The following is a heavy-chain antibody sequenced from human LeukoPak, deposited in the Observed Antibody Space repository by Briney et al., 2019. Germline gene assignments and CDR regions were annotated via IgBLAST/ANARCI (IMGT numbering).Heavy chain of an antibody. CDR1: GFTFSSYG. J-gene: IGHJ6*03. Sequence: SGGSLRLSCAASGFTFSSYGMSWVRQAPGKGLEWVSAISGSGGSTYYADSVKGRFTISRDNSKNTLYLQMNSLRAEDTAVYYCAKGVSNYGDYASWYYYYMDVWGKGTTVTISS. D-gene: IGHD4-17*01. CDR2: ISGSGGST. CDR3: AKGVSNYGDYASWYYYYMDV. V-gene: IGHV3-23*01.